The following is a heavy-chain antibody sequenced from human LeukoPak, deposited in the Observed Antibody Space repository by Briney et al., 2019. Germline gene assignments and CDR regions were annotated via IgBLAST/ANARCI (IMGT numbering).Heavy chain of an antibody. J-gene: IGHJ4*02. CDR2: ISGSSRST. V-gene: IGHV3-23*01. CDR1: GFTFHNNG. CDR3: AREVEGDCSSTSCYYLDY. D-gene: IGHD2-2*01. Sequence: SGGSLRLSCAASGFTFHNNGMSWVRQAPGKGLEWVSAISGSSRSTYHAESVKGRFTISRDNSKNSLYLQMNSLRAEDTAVYYCAREVEGDCSSTSCYYLDYWGQGTLVTVSS.